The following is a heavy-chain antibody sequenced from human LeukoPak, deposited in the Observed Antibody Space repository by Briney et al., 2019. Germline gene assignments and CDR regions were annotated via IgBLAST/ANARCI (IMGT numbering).Heavy chain of an antibody. CDR2: INPNSGGT. V-gene: IGHV1-2*02. Sequence: GASVKVSCKASGYTFTGYYMHWVRQAPGQGLEWMGWINPNSGGTNYAQKFQGRVTMTRDTSISTAHMELSRLRSDDTAVYYCARGRAVAGTSWFDPWGQGTLVTVSS. J-gene: IGHJ5*02. D-gene: IGHD6-19*01. CDR1: GYTFTGYY. CDR3: ARGRAVAGTSWFDP.